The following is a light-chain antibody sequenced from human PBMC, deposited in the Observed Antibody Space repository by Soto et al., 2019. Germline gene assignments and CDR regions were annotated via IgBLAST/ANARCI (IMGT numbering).Light chain of an antibody. V-gene: IGLV2-14*03. CDR3: SSYTISRTYV. CDR1: SSDVGAYNF. CDR2: NVY. Sequence: QSALTQPASVSGSPGQSITISCTGTSSDVGAYNFVSWHQQHPGKAPKLIIYNVYDRPSGISYRFSGYKSGNKASLTISGLQGEDEADYYCSSYTISRTYVFGTGTKVTVL. J-gene: IGLJ1*01.